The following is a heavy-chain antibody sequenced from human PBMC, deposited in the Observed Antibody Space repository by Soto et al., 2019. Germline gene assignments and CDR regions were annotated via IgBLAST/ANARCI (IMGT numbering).Heavy chain of an antibody. Sequence: PSETLSLTCTVSGGSISSSSYYWGWIRQPPGKGLEWIGSIYYSGSTYYNPSLKSRVTISVGTSKNQFSLKLSSVTAADTAVYYCARRVPTFGHDAFDIWGQGTMVTVSS. V-gene: IGHV4-39*01. CDR2: IYYSGST. J-gene: IGHJ3*02. CDR3: ARRVPTFGHDAFDI. CDR1: GGSISSSSYY. D-gene: IGHD3-10*01.